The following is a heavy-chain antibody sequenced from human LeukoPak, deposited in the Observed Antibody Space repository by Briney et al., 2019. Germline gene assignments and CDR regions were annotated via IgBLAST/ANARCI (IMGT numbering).Heavy chain of an antibody. J-gene: IGHJ4*02. CDR2: IYSGGST. V-gene: IGHV3-53*01. CDR1: GFNVSNSY. CDR3: ARATLDN. Sequence: GGSLRLSCAASGFNVSNSYISWVRQAPGKGLEWVSVIYSGGSTKYADSVKARFTISRDNSKNTVYLQMNRLRADDTAVYCCARATLDNWGQGTLVTVSS.